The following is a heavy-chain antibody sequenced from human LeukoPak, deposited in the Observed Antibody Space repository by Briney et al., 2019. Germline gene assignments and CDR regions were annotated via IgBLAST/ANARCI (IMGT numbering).Heavy chain of an antibody. V-gene: IGHV4-39*07. D-gene: IGHD3-22*01. J-gene: IGHJ4*02. CDR2: IYYSGSA. CDR3: ASLSGYYYADFDY. CDR1: GGSLTSSSYY. Sequence: SETLSPTCTVSGGSLTSSSYYWGWIRQTPGKGLEWIGSIYYSGSAYYNPSLKSRVTMSVDTSKNQFSLNLNSVTAADTAVYYCASLSGYYYADFDYWGQGTLVTVSS.